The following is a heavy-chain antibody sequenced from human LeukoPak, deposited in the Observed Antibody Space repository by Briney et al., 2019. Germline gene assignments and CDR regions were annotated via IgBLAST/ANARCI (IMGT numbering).Heavy chain of an antibody. J-gene: IGHJ4*02. CDR1: GYSFTSYW. Sequence: GESLQISCKGSGYSFTSYWIGWVRQLPGKGLEWMGIIYPGDSDTRYSPSFQGQVTISADKSISTAYLQWSSLKASDTAMYYCARPVDCSGGSCYPFSEYWGQGTLVTVSS. V-gene: IGHV5-51*01. CDR2: IYPGDSDT. D-gene: IGHD2-15*01. CDR3: ARPVDCSGGSCYPFSEY.